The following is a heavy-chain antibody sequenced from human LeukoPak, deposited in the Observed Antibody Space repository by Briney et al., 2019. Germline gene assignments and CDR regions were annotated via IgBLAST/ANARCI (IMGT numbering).Heavy chain of an antibody. V-gene: IGHV3-30*02. J-gene: IGHJ4*02. D-gene: IGHD1-26*01. Sequence: GGSLRLSCAASGFTFSSYGMHWVRQAPGKGLEWVAFIRYDGSNKYYADSVKGRFTISRDNSKNTLYLQMNSLRAEDTAVYYCAKGPSTGIVGATATYFDYWGQGTLVTVSS. CDR1: GFTFSSYG. CDR2: IRYDGSNK. CDR3: AKGPSTGIVGATATYFDY.